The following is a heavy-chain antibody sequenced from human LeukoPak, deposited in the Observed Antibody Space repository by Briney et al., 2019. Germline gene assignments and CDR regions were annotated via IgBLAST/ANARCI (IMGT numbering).Heavy chain of an antibody. CDR3: ARVSTTQFYYGKSGFLDH. D-gene: IGHD3-22*01. Sequence: GGSLRLSCAVSGFPVSNNYMSWVRQAPGKGLEWVSVLYSAGSAYYGDSVKGRFTISTDNSKNTFYLHMNSLRAEDTAVYYCARVSTTQFYYGKSGFLDHWGQGTLVTVSS. J-gene: IGHJ4*02. CDR2: LYSAGSA. CDR1: GFPVSNNY. V-gene: IGHV3-53*01.